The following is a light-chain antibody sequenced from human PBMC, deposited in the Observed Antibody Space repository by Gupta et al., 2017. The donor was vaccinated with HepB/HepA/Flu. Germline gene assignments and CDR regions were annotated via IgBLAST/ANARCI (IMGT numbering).Light chain of an antibody. CDR3: QQYGSSPLT. J-gene: IGKJ3*01. CDR2: GAS. Sequence: DIVLTQSPGTRSLSPGERATLSCRASQSVSSSYLAWYQQKPGQAPRLLIYGASSRATGIPDRCSGSGSGTDFTRTISRLEPEDWAVYYCQQYGSSPLTCGPGTKGDIK. V-gene: IGKV3-20*01. CDR1: QSVSSSY.